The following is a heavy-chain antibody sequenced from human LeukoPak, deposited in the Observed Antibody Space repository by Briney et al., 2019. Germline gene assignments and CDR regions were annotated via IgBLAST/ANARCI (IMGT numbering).Heavy chain of an antibody. V-gene: IGHV1-69*04. J-gene: IGHJ4*02. CDR2: IIPILGIA. CDR1: GCTFTSYA. Sequence: VASVKVSCKASGCTFTSYAISWVRQAPGQGLEWMGRIIPILGIANYAQKFQGRVTITADKSTSTAYMELSSLRSEDTAVYYCARVRIAKGGSYLLDYWGQGTLVTVSS. D-gene: IGHD1-26*01. CDR3: ARVRIAKGGSYLLDY.